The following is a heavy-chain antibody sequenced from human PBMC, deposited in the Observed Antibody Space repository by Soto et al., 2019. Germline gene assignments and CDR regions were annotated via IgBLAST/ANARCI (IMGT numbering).Heavy chain of an antibody. Sequence: ASVKVSCKVSGYTLSEVSIHWVRQTPGKGLEWMGGFDPENDETSYAQKFQGRVALTEDTSTDTAYLELSSLRSEDTAIYYCAIAAYCSGATCYSGYNWFDPWGQGTQVTVSS. CDR3: AIAAYCSGATCYSGYNWFDP. D-gene: IGHD2-2*01. J-gene: IGHJ5*02. CDR1: GYTLSEVS. V-gene: IGHV1-24*01. CDR2: FDPENDET.